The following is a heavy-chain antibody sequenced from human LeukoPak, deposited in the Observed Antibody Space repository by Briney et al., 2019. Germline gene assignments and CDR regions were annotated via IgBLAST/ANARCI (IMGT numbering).Heavy chain of an antibody. CDR3: ARAIYGSSGV. D-gene: IGHD3-22*01. CDR1: GFPFNAYW. CDR2: IRQDGDTK. J-gene: IGHJ3*01. Sequence: GGSLRLSCAASGFPFNAYWMTWVRQAPGKGLEWVANIRQDGDTKYYVDSVKGRFTISRDNAKNSLYLQMNSLRAEDTALYYCARAIYGSSGVWGQGTMVTVSS. V-gene: IGHV3-7*03.